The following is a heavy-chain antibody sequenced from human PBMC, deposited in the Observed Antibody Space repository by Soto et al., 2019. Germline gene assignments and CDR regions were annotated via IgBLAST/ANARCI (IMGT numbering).Heavy chain of an antibody. D-gene: IGHD3-9*01. J-gene: IGHJ4*02. V-gene: IGHV1-2*04. CDR1: GGTFSSYA. Sequence: ASVKVSCKASGGTFSSYAISWVRQAPGQGLEWMGWINPNSGGTNYAQKFQGWVTMTRDTPISTAYMELSRLRSDDTAVYYCARDGYYDILTGYHGIDYWGQGTTVTVSS. CDR3: ARDGYYDILTGYHGIDY. CDR2: INPNSGGT.